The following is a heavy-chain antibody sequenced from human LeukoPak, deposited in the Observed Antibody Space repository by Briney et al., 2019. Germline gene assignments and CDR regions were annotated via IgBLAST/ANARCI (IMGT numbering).Heavy chain of an antibody. Sequence: GGSLRLSCVASGFTFSSYAMSWVRQAPGKGLKWVSLISTSSRTHYSDSMKGRFTISRDNSRNTLYLQINSLRAEDTAVYYCAKDLDSTGSWPPEYFQHWGQGSLVTVSS. J-gene: IGHJ1*01. V-gene: IGHV3-23*01. D-gene: IGHD3-22*01. CDR1: GFTFSSYA. CDR2: ISTSSRT. CDR3: AKDLDSTGSWPPEYFQH.